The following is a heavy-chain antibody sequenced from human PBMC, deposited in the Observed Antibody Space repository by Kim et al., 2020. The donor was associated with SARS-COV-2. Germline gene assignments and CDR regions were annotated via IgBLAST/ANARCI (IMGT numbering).Heavy chain of an antibody. CDR3: ASMPIVVVVAARHAFDI. D-gene: IGHD2-15*01. CDR2: INHSGST. Sequence: SETLSLTCAVYGGSFSGYYWSWIRQPPGKGLEWIGEINHSGSTNYNPSLKSRVTISVDTSKNQFSLKLSSVTAADTAVYYCASMPIVVVVAARHAFDIWGQGTMVTVSS. CDR1: GGSFSGYY. J-gene: IGHJ3*02. V-gene: IGHV4-34*01.